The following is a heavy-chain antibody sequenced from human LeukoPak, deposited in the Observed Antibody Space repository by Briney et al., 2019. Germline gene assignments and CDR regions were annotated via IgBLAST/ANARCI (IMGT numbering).Heavy chain of an antibody. V-gene: IGHV1-24*01. J-gene: IGHJ4*02. CDR1: GYTLTELS. D-gene: IGHD6-13*01. CDR2: FDPEDGET. Sequence: ASVKVSCKVSGYTLTELSMHWVRQAPGKGLEWMGGFDPEDGETIYAQKFQGRVTMTEDTSTDTAYMELSSLRSEDTAVYYCATPLTGYSSSWYGGYWGQGTLVTVSS. CDR3: ATPLTGYSSSWYGGY.